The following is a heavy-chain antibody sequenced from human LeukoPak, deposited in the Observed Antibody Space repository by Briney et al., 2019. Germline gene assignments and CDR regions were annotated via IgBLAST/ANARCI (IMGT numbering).Heavy chain of an antibody. D-gene: IGHD6-19*01. J-gene: IGHJ4*02. CDR2: IYTSGST. Sequence: SETLSLTCTVSGGSISSYYWSWIRQPAGQGQEWIGRIYTSGSTNYNPSLKSRVTMSVDTSKNQFSLKLSSVTAADTAVYYCARDSALDSSGWYYFDYWGQGTLVTVSS. CDR3: ARDSALDSSGWYYFDY. CDR1: GGSISSYY. V-gene: IGHV4-4*07.